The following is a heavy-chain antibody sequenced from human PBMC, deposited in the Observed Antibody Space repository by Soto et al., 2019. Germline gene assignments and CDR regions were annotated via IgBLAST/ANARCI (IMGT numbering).Heavy chain of an antibody. Sequence: QVQLVQSGAEVKKPGASVKVSCKASGYTFTSYGISWVRQAPGQGLEWMGWISAYNGNTNYAQKLQGRVTMTTDTSTCTAYMELRSLRSDDTAVYYCARNNGYCSGGSCYSMFEAGFNWFDPWGQGTLVTVSS. CDR3: ARNNGYCSGGSCYSMFEAGFNWFDP. J-gene: IGHJ5*02. D-gene: IGHD2-15*01. V-gene: IGHV1-18*01. CDR1: GYTFTSYG. CDR2: ISAYNGNT.